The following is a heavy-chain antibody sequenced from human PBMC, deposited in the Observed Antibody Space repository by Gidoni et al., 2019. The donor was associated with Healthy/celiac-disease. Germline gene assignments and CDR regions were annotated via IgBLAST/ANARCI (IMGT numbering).Heavy chain of an antibody. CDR3: ARPGDYYDSSGYLPLDY. V-gene: IGHV1-46*01. Sequence: QVQLVQSGAEVKKPGASVKVSCTAPGYTFTSYYMHWVRQAPGQVLEWMGISNPSGGSTSYAQKFQGGVTMTRDTSTSTVYMELSSLRSEDTAVYYCARPGDYYDSSGYLPLDYWGQGTLVTVSS. CDR1: GYTFTSYY. CDR2: SNPSGGST. D-gene: IGHD3-22*01. J-gene: IGHJ4*02.